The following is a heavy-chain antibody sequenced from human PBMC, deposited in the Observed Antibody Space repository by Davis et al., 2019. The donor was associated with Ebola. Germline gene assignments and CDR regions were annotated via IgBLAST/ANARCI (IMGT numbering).Heavy chain of an antibody. CDR3: ARGIARYYYYGMDV. CDR1: GFTSGRYA. CDR2: ISSSSSYI. D-gene: IGHD2-15*01. V-gene: IGHV3-21*01. Sequence: GESLKISCAASGFTSGRYAMSWVRQAPGKGLEWVSSISSSSSYIYYADSVKGRFTISRDNAKNSLYLQMNSLRAEDTAVYYCARGIARYYYYGMDVWGQGTAVTVSS. J-gene: IGHJ6*02.